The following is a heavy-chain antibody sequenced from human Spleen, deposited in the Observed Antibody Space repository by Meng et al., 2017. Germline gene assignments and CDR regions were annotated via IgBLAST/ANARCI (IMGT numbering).Heavy chain of an antibody. CDR3: ARGVGDPLY. Sequence: GESLKISCAASGFTFSSYWMSWVRQAPGKGLEWVANIKQDGSEKNYVDSVKGRFTISRDNAKNSLFLQTNSLRAEDTAVYYCARGVGDPLYWGQGTLVTVSS. J-gene: IGHJ4*02. V-gene: IGHV3-7*01. CDR2: IKQDGSEK. D-gene: IGHD1-26*01. CDR1: GFTFSSYW.